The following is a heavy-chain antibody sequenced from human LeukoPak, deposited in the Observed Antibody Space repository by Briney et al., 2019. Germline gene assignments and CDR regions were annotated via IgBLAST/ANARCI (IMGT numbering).Heavy chain of an antibody. CDR3: ARGQYAGANDY. J-gene: IGHJ4*02. V-gene: IGHV4-59*01. CDR1: GGSISSYY. CDR2: IYYSGST. Sequence: SETLSLTCTVSGGSISSYYWSWIRQPPGKGLEWIGYIYYSGSTNYNPSLKSRVTISVDTSKNQFSLKLSSVTAADTAVYYCARGQYAGANDYWGQGTLVTVSS. D-gene: IGHD1-26*01.